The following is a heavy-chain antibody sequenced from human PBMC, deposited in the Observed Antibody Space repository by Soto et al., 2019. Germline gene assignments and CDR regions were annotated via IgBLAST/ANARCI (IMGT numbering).Heavy chain of an antibody. CDR2: IKYDGSEE. Sequence: GGSLRLCCTTSGFTCGGYVMSWVRQPAGKGLEWVASIKYDGSEEHYVDSVKGRFTISRDNAKNSLYLEMNSLRAGDTAVYYCSRGPNSAYSWLDPWGQGTLVTAPQ. J-gene: IGHJ5*02. CDR3: SRGPNSAYSWLDP. CDR1: GFTCGGYV. V-gene: IGHV3-7*01. D-gene: IGHD5-12*01.